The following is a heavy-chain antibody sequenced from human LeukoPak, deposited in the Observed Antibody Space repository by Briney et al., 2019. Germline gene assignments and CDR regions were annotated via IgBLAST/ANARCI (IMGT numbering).Heavy chain of an antibody. Sequence: SETLALTCAVSGYSISSGYYWGWIRQRPRNGLEWIGSIYHSGSNYYNPALKSRVTISVDTSKNQFSLKLSSVTAADTAVYYCANYAAVDAFDIWGQGTMVTVSS. CDR2: IYHSGSN. D-gene: IGHD4-17*01. CDR3: ANYAAVDAFDI. J-gene: IGHJ3*02. CDR1: GYSISSGYY. V-gene: IGHV4-38-2*01.